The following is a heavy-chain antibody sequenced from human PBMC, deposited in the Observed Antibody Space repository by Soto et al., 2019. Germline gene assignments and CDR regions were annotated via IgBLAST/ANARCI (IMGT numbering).Heavy chain of an antibody. CDR2: IYSGGST. CDR1: GFTVSNNY. Sequence: PGGSLRLSCAASGFTVSNNYMSGVRQAPGKGLEWVSLIYSGGSTFYADSVKGRFTISRDNSKNTLFLQMNSLRAEDTAVYCCATYTSLDYWGQGTLVTVSS. CDR3: ATYTSLDY. V-gene: IGHV3-53*01. D-gene: IGHD2-2*02. J-gene: IGHJ4*02.